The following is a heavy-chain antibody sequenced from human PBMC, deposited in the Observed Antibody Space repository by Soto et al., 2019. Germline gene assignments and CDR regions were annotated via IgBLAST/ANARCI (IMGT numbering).Heavy chain of an antibody. CDR1: GFTFSSYA. Sequence: GGSLRLSCAASGFTFSSYAMHWVRQAPGKGLEWVAVISYDGSNKYYADSVKGRFTISRDNSKNTLYLQMNSLRAEDTAVYYFARGVYYYDSSRYYLDYWGQGTLVTVSS. D-gene: IGHD3-22*01. CDR3: ARGVYYYDSSRYYLDY. CDR2: ISYDGSNK. J-gene: IGHJ4*02. V-gene: IGHV3-30-3*01.